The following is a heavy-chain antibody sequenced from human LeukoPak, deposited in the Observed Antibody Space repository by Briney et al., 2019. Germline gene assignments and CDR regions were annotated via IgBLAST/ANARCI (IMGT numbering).Heavy chain of an antibody. Sequence: GGSLRLSCAASGFTSRSYAMSWVRQAPGKGLEWVSGMSGSGGSTYYADSVKGRFTISRDNSNNTLHLQMNSLRAEDTAVYFCAKKQAHFDWVGHDAFDIWGQGTMVTVSS. D-gene: IGHD3-9*01. CDR1: GFTSRSYA. V-gene: IGHV3-23*01. CDR3: AKKQAHFDWVGHDAFDI. J-gene: IGHJ3*02. CDR2: MSGSGGST.